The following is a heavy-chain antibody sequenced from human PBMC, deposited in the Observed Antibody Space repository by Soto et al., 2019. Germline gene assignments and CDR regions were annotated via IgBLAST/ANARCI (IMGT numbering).Heavy chain of an antibody. D-gene: IGHD3-16*01. CDR1: GFTFSSYG. CDR2: ISYDGSNK. Sequence: QVQLVESGGGVVQPGRSLRLSCAASGFTFSSYGMHWVRQAPGKGLEWVAVISYDGSNKYYADSVKGRFTISRDNSKNTLYLQMNSLSAEDTAVYYCRFLMRAGGYFDYWGQGTLVTVSS. V-gene: IGHV3-30*03. CDR3: RFLMRAGGYFDY. J-gene: IGHJ4*02.